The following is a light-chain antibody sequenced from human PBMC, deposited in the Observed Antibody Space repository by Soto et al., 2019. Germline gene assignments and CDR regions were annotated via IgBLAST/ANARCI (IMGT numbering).Light chain of an antibody. V-gene: IGKV3-20*01. Sequence: EIVLTQSPGTLSLSPGERATLSCRASQSVSNNYLAWYQQKPGQAPRLLIYGASTRATGIPARFSGSGSGTEFTLTISSLQSEDFAVYYCQQYGSSRTFGQGTKVDI. CDR2: GAS. J-gene: IGKJ1*01. CDR3: QQYGSSRT. CDR1: QSVSNNY.